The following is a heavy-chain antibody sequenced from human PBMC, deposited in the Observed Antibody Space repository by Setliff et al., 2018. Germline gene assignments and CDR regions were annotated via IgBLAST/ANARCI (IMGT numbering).Heavy chain of an antibody. CDR2: IIHIGST. V-gene: IGHV4-34*12. J-gene: IGHJ4*02. CDR3: ARSFSRREKFLLDY. CDR1: GGSFSGYY. Sequence: ASETMSLTCAVYGGSFSGYYWSWIRQPPGKWLEWIGEIIHIGSTNYNPSLKSRVTISMDTSKNHFSLKVSSVTAADTAVYYCARSFSRREKFLLDYWRQGALVTVSS.